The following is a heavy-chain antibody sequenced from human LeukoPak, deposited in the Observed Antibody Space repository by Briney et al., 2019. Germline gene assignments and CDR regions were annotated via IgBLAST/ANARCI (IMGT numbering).Heavy chain of an antibody. CDR1: GFTFSSFW. CDR2: IKQDGSEE. V-gene: IGHV3-7*01. CDR3: ARWEGNGYYFDY. Sequence: GGSLRLSCAASGFTFSSFWMSWVRQAPGKGLEWVANIKQDGSEEYYVDSVKGRFTISRDNAKNSLYLQMNSLRAEDAAVYYCARWEGNGYYFDYRGQGTLVTVSS. D-gene: IGHD3-22*01. J-gene: IGHJ4*02.